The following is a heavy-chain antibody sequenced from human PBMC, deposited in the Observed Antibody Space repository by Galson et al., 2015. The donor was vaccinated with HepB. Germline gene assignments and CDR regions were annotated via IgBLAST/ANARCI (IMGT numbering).Heavy chain of an antibody. J-gene: IGHJ3*02. Sequence: SVKVSCKASGGTFSSYAISWVRQAPGQGLEWMGRIIPILGIANYAQKFQGRVTITADKSASTAYMELSSLRSEDTAVYYCAREGGGYSGYRWNAFDIWGQGTMVTVSS. CDR3: AREGGGYSGYRWNAFDI. V-gene: IGHV1-69*04. CDR1: GGTFSSYA. D-gene: IGHD5-12*01. CDR2: IIPILGIA.